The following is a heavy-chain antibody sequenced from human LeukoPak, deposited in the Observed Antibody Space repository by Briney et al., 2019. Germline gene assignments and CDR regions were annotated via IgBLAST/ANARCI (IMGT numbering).Heavy chain of an antibody. CDR1: GFTFSSYS. D-gene: IGHD6-13*01. Sequence: GGSLRLSCAASGFTFSSYSMNWVRQAPGKGLEWVSSISSSSSYIYYADSVKGRFTISRDNSKNTLYLQMNGLRAEDTAVYYCARDLDEKYSSSWYDHYHDAFDIWGQGTIVTVSS. CDR3: ARDLDEKYSSSWYDHYHDAFDI. CDR2: ISSSSSYI. J-gene: IGHJ3*02. V-gene: IGHV3-21*01.